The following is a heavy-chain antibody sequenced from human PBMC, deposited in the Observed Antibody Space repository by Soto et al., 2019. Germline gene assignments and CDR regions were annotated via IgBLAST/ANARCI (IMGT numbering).Heavy chain of an antibody. Sequence: SETLSLTCTVSGGSISSYYWSWIRQPPGKGLEWIGYIYYSGSTNYNPSLKSRVTISVDTSKNQFSLKLSSVTAADTAVYYCARGGGAFDFWGQGTMVTVSS. V-gene: IGHV4-59*12. CDR1: GGSISSYY. J-gene: IGHJ3*01. D-gene: IGHD3-16*01. CDR3: ARGGGAFDF. CDR2: IYYSGST.